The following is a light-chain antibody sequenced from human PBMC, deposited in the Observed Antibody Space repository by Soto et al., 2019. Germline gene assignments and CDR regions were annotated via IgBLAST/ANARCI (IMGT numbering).Light chain of an antibody. CDR1: QSVSNN. Sequence: ETVMTQSPATLSVSPGERATLSCRASQSVSNNLAWYQQKPGQAPRLLISGASTRATGVPARFSGSGSGTEFTLTLSSLQSEDFAFYYCQQYDSWPRTFGQGTKVEIK. V-gene: IGKV3-15*01. CDR3: QQYDSWPRT. CDR2: GAS. J-gene: IGKJ1*01.